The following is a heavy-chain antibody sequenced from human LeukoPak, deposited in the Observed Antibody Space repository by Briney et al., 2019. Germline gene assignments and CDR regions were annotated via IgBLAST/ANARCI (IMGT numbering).Heavy chain of an antibody. CDR1: GFTVSSNY. J-gene: IGHJ4*02. Sequence: PGGSLRLSCAASGFTVSSNYVSWVRQAPGKGLEWVSVIYSGGITYYADSVKGRFTISRDDSKNTLSLQMNSLRAEDTAMYYCATERGYSGFLDYWGQGTLVTVSS. D-gene: IGHD5-12*01. CDR3: ATERGYSGFLDY. V-gene: IGHV3-53*01. CDR2: IYSGGIT.